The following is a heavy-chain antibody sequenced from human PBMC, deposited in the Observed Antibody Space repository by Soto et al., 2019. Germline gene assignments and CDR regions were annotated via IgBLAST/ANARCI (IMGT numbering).Heavy chain of an antibody. CDR2: IHYLGST. CDR1: GYSISSGYY. D-gene: IGHD1-26*01. Sequence: SETLSLTCAVSGYSISSGYYWGWIRQPTGKGLEWIASIHYLGSTYQNPSLKRRVNISVDTSKNQFSLKFSSVTAADTAVDYCARFLGGSFYYFVSGCHGTLVTVST. CDR3: ARFLGGSFYYFVS. J-gene: IGHJ4*01. V-gene: IGHV4-38-2*01.